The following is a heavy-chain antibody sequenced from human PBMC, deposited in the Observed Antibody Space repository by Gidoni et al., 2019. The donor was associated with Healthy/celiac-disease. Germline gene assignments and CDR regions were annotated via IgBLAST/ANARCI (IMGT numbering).Heavy chain of an antibody. CDR3: ARDIKSSFGPNWFDP. Sequence: QLQLQESGPGLVKPSETLFLTCTVSGGSISRSSYYWGWIRQPPGKGLEWIGSIYYSGSTYYNPSLKSRVTISVDTSKNQFSLKLSSVTAADTAVYYCARDIKSSFGPNWFDPWGQGTLVTVSS. CDR2: IYYSGST. D-gene: IGHD3-16*01. J-gene: IGHJ5*02. V-gene: IGHV4-39*07. CDR1: GGSISRSSYY.